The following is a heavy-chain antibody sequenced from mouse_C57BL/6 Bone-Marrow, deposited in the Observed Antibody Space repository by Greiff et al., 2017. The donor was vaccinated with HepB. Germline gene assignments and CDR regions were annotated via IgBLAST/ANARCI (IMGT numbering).Heavy chain of an antibody. V-gene: IGHV1-61*01. CDR1: GYTFTSYW. CDR2: IYPSDSET. CDR3: ARGLLGFFAY. Sequence: QVQLQQSGAELVRPGSSVKLSCKASGYTFTSYWMDWVKQRPGQGLEWIGNIYPSDSETHYNQKFKDKATLTVDKSSSTAYMQLKSLTSEDSAVYYCARGLLGFFAYWGQGTLVTVSA. D-gene: IGHD2-3*01. J-gene: IGHJ3*01.